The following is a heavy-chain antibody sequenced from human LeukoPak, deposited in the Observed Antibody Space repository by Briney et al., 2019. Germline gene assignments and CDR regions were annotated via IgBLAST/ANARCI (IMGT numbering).Heavy chain of an antibody. V-gene: IGHV3-74*01. Sequence: GGSLRLSCAASGFIFSNYYMHWVRQAPGKGLVWVSHINGDGSNVNYADSVKDRFTISRDNAKNTLYLQMNSLRVEDTALYYCGRGKSPAAVDDWGQGTLVTVPS. D-gene: IGHD2-2*01. CDR3: GRGKSPAAVDD. CDR1: GFIFSNYY. J-gene: IGHJ4*02. CDR2: INGDGSNV.